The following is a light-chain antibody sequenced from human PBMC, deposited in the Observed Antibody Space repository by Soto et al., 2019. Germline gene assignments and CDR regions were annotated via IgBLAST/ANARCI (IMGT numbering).Light chain of an antibody. V-gene: IGKV1-12*01. J-gene: IGKJ2*01. CDR1: QGISSW. CDR3: QQANSFTYT. CDR2: AAS. Sequence: DIQMTQSPSSVSASVGDRVTITGRASQGISSWLAWYQQKPGQAPKLLLYAASSFQSVVPSRFSGSGPGTDFSLTIRCLQPEDFATYSCQQANSFTYTFGQGTKPQIK.